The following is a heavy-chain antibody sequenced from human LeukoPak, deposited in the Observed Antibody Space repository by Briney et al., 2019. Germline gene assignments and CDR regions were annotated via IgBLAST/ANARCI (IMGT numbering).Heavy chain of an antibody. CDR3: ARGPGGYSSSWNSLLFDY. V-gene: IGHV4-34*01. CDR2: INHSGST. D-gene: IGHD6-13*01. CDR1: GGSFSGYS. J-gene: IGHJ4*02. Sequence: LSQTLSLTCAVYGGSFSGYSWRWIRQPPGKGLEWIGEINHSGSTNYNPSLKSRVTISVDTSKNQFSLKLSSVTAADTAVYYCARGPGGYSSSWNSLLFDYWGQGTLVTVSS.